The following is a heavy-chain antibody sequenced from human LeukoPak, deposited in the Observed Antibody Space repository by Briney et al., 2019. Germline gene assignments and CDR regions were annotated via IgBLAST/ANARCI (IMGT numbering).Heavy chain of an antibody. CDR2: INPNSGGT. J-gene: IGHJ4*02. V-gene: IGHV1-2*02. CDR1: GYTFTGYY. D-gene: IGHD6-19*01. CDR3: ATDIAVAGKGTYYFDY. Sequence: ASVKVSCKASGYTFTGYYMHWVRQAPGQGLEWMGWINPNSGGTNYAQKFQGRVTMTRDTSISTAYMELSRLRSDDRAVYYCATDIAVAGKGTYYFDYWGQGTLVTVSS.